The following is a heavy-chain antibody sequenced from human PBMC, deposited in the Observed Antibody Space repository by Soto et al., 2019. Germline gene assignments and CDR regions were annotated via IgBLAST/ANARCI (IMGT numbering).Heavy chain of an antibody. J-gene: IGHJ5*02. CDR3: ARDLHDYVSFRFDP. V-gene: IGHV3-30-3*01. D-gene: IGHD3-16*01. CDR1: GFTFSNYA. CDR2: IRYDGSNN. Sequence: LGGSVRLSCAASGFTFSNYAMHWVRQAPGRGLEWVAVIRYDGSNNYYADSVKGRFTISRDNAKNSLYLQMNSLRAEGTAVYYCARDLHDYVSFRFDPWGQGTLVTVSS.